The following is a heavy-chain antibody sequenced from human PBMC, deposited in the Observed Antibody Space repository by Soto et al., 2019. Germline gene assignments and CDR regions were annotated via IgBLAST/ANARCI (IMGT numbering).Heavy chain of an antibody. CDR3: ARDAYYDMGV. J-gene: IGHJ6*02. CDR1: GFTFSTYW. Sequence: EVQLVESGGGLVQPGGSLRLSCAASGFTFSTYWMHWVRQAPGKGLVWVSRINSDGSTTNYADSVKGRFTISRDNAKNTMYLQMNSLRAEDTAVYYCARDAYYDMGVWGQGTTVTVSS. CDR2: INSDGSTT. V-gene: IGHV3-74*01.